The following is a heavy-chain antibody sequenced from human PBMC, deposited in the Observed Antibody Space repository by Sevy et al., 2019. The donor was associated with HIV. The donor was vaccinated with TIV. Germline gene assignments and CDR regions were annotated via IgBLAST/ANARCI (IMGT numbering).Heavy chain of an antibody. Sequence: SLKISCAASGFTFDDYAMHWIRQAPGKGLEWVSGISWNSGSIGNADSVKGRFTISRDNAKNSLYLQMNSLRAEDTALYYSANAPNTYYYARSRYSDAFDIWGQGTPVTVSS. J-gene: IGHJ3*02. D-gene: IGHD3-22*01. CDR1: GFTFDDYA. V-gene: IGHV3-9*01. CDR2: ISWNSGSI. CDR3: ANAPNTYYYARSRYSDAFDI.